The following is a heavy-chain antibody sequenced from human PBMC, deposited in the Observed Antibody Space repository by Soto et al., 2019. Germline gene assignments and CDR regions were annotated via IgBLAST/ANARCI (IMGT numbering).Heavy chain of an antibody. V-gene: IGHV4-30-4*01. J-gene: IGHJ4*02. CDR3: ARTPLTGNKRHYYFDY. CDR1: GGSISSGNYY. Sequence: SETLSLTCAVSGGSISSGNYYWSWIRQPPGKGLEWIGHIYYSGSTYYNPSLKSRVTISADTSKNQLSLKLSSVTAADTAVYYCARTPLTGNKRHYYFDYWGQGTLVTVSS. D-gene: IGHD3-9*01. CDR2: IYYSGST.